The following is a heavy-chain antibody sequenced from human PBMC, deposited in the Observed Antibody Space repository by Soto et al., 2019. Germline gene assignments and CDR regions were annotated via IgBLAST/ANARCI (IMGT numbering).Heavy chain of an antibody. J-gene: IGHJ4*02. CDR1: GFTFSSYS. CDR2: ISSSSSYI. V-gene: IGHV3-21*01. D-gene: IGHD6-13*01. Sequence: EVQLVESGGGLVKPGGSLRLSCAASGFTFSSYSMNWVRQAPGKGLEWVSSISSSSSYIYYADSVKGRFTISRDNAKNSLYLQMNSLRAEDTAVYYCARDREVSAAGTTFDYWGQGTLVTVSS. CDR3: ARDREVSAAGTTFDY.